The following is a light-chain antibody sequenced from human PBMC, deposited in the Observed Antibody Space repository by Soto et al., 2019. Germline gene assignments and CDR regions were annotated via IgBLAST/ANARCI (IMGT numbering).Light chain of an antibody. CDR2: GAS. CDR1: QSITSNY. J-gene: IGKJ1*01. V-gene: IGKV3-20*01. CDR3: QQYSSSPQT. Sequence: VLTQSPGTLSLSPGERATLSCRASQSITSNYLAWYQQGPGQAPRLLIYGASSRATGIPDRFSGSGSGTDFSLSINRLEPEDFAVYFCQQYSSSPQTFGQGTKVEIK.